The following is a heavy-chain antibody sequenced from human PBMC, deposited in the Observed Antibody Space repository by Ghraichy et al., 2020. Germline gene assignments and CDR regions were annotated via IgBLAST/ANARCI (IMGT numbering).Heavy chain of an antibody. J-gene: IGHJ6*02. Sequence: GGSLRLSCAASGFTFSSYSMNWVRQAPGKGLEWVSSISSSSSYIYYADSVKGRFTISRDNAKNSLYLQMNSLRAEDTAVYYCARVLYSGLDYYYYYYGMDVWGQGTTVTVSS. CDR1: GFTFSSYS. CDR2: ISSSSSYI. D-gene: IGHD5-12*01. V-gene: IGHV3-21*01. CDR3: ARVLYSGLDYYYYYYGMDV.